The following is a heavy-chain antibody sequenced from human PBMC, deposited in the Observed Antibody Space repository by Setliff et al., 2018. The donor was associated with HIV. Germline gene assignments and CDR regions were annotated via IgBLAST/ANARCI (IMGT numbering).Heavy chain of an antibody. V-gene: IGHV6-1*01. Sequence: SQTLSLTCVISGDSVSSNSAAWNWIRQSPSRGLEWLGRTYYRSEWYNDYAASVKSRITINPDTSKNQFSLQLNSVTPEDTAVYYCARGGDWDDNYYMDVWGKGTTVTVSS. CDR3: ARGGDWDDNYYMDV. CDR2: TYYRSEWYN. J-gene: IGHJ6*03. CDR1: GDSVSSNSAA. D-gene: IGHD1-1*01.